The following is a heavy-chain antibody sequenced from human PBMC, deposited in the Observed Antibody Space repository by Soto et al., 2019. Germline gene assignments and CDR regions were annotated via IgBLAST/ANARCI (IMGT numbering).Heavy chain of an antibody. CDR2: IYHSGST. J-gene: IGHJ5*02. CDR3: ASGRDWFGP. CDR1: GGSVSSGGSS. V-gene: IGHV4-30-2*01. D-gene: IGHD1-26*01. Sequence: QLQLQESGSGLVKPSQTLSLTCTVSGGSVSSGGSSWTWIRQAPGKALEWIGYIYHSGSTYYNPSGTQYNPSLKSRVTISVDGSKNQVSLTLSSVTAADTAVYYCASGRDWFGPWGRGTLVTVSS.